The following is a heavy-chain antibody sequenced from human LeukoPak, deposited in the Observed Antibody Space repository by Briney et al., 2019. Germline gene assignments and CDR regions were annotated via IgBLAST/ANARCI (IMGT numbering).Heavy chain of an antibody. CDR2: MNPNSGNT. V-gene: IGHV1-8*01. J-gene: IGHJ4*02. CDR1: GYTFTSYD. CDR3: ASSPGGYGDYEWLDY. Sequence: ASVKVSCKASGYTFTSYDINWVRQATGRGLEWMGWMNPNSGNTGYAQKFQGRVTMTRNTSISTAYMELSSLRSEDTAVYYCASSPGGYGDYEWLDYRGQGTLVTVSS. D-gene: IGHD4-17*01.